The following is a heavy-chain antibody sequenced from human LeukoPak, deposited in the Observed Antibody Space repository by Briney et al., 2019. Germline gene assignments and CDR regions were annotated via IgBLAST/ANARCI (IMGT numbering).Heavy chain of an antibody. D-gene: IGHD2-15*01. CDR2: ISSSSSTI. V-gene: IGHV3-48*04. CDR3: ARETSVDGMDV. CDR1: GFTFSSYS. J-gene: IGHJ6*02. Sequence: PGGSLRLSCAASGFTFSSYSMNWVRQAPGKGLEWVSYISSSSSTIYYADSVKGRFTISRDNAKNSLYLQMNSLRAEDTAVYYCARETSVDGMDVWGQGTTVTVSS.